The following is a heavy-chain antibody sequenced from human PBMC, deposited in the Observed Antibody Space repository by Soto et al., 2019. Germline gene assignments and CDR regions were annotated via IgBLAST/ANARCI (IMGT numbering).Heavy chain of an antibody. CDR1: GGSISDFW. CDR2: IDASGSA. V-gene: IGHV4-59*01. CDR3: ARGYSPLSSGYDYLFDP. D-gene: IGHD5-12*01. J-gene: IGHJ5*02. Sequence: PSETLSLTGTVAGGSISDFWWSWIRQPPGKGLEWIGSIDASGSANYNPSRKNRGAFSVDTAGNQLSLNLRSVSTADTALYYSARGYSPLSSGYDYLFDPWGQGTLATVAS.